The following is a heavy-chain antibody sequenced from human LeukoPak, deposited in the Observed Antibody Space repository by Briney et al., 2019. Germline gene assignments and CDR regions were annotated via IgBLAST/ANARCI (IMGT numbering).Heavy chain of an antibody. D-gene: IGHD3-22*01. CDR1: GFTVSSNY. Sequence: GGSLRLSCAASGFTVSSNYMSWVRQAPGKGLEWVSVIYSGGSTYYADSVKGRFTISRDNSKNMLYLQMNSLRVEDTAVYYCARDTTYYYDSSSYSGYWGQGTLVTVSS. CDR3: ARDTTYYYDSSSYSGY. V-gene: IGHV3-53*01. J-gene: IGHJ4*02. CDR2: IYSGGST.